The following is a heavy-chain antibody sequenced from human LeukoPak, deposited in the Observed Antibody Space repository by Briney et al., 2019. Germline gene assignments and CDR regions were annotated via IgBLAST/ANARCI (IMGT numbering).Heavy chain of an antibody. V-gene: IGHV3-30*01. Sequence: GRSLRLSCAASGFTFSTYAMHWVRQAPGKGLEWVASISYADGSYKYYADSVKGRFTISRDSSENTLYLQMNSLRAEDTAVYYCARDLKSDGYSQGSGGSFDSWGQGTLVTVSS. D-gene: IGHD5-18*01. J-gene: IGHJ4*02. CDR2: ISYADGSYK. CDR1: GFTFSTYA. CDR3: ARDLKSDGYSQGSGGSFDS.